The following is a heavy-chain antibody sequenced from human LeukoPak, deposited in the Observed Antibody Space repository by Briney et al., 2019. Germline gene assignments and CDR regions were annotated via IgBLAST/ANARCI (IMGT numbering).Heavy chain of an antibody. J-gene: IGHJ4*02. CDR3: ASSGLGAYLDFDY. CDR2: IYYSGST. Sequence: PSETPSLTCTVSGGSISSYYWSWIRQPPGKGLEWIGYIYYSGSTNYNPSLKSRVTISVDTSKNQFSLKLSSVTAADTAVYYCASSGLGAYLDFDYWGQGTLVTVSS. CDR1: GGSISSYY. D-gene: IGHD3-3*01. V-gene: IGHV4-59*01.